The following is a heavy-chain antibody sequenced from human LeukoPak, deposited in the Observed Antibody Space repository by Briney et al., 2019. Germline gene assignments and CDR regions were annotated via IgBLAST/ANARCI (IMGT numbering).Heavy chain of an antibody. CDR3: ARGLRNAEYFQH. J-gene: IGHJ1*01. CDR1: GGSFSGYY. V-gene: IGHV4-34*01. D-gene: IGHD5-12*01. CDR2: INHSGST. Sequence: SETLSLTCAVYGGSFSGYYWSWIRQPPGKGLEWIGEINHSGSTNYNPSLKSRVTISVDTSKNQFSLKLSSVTAADTAVYYCARGLRNAEYFQHWGQGTLVTVPS.